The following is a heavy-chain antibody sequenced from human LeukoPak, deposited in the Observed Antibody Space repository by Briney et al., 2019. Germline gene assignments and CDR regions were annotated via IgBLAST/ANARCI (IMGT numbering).Heavy chain of an antibody. V-gene: IGHV3-74*01. CDR3: VRDFETVWTQGDDFEN. D-gene: IGHD3-16*01. J-gene: IGHJ4*02. Sequence: GGSLRLSCAASGVTFSINWMHCVRQAPGKGLMWGARIDYNGRITSVADSLKGRFAISKDSARNTLSLKLNSLRAEDTAVYYCVRDFETVWTQGDDFENWGQGTLVTVSS. CDR1: GVTFSINW. CDR2: IDYNGRIT.